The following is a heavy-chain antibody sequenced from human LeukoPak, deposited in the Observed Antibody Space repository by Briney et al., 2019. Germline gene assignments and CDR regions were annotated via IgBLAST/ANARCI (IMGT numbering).Heavy chain of an antibody. Sequence: PGGSLRLSCAASGFTFSSYSMNWVRQAPGKGLEWVSSISSSSSYIYYADSVKGRFTISRDNARNPLYLQMNSLRAEDTAVYYCARGGIGDPIEEDFDYWGQGTLVTVSS. CDR1: GFTFSSYS. V-gene: IGHV3-21*01. CDR2: ISSSSSYI. D-gene: IGHD2-21*02. CDR3: ARGGIGDPIEEDFDY. J-gene: IGHJ4*02.